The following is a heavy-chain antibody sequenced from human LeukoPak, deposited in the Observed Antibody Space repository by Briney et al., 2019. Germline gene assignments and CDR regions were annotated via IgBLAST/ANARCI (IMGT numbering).Heavy chain of an antibody. CDR1: GGTFSSYA. J-gene: IGHJ4*02. CDR2: IIPIFGTA. V-gene: IGHV1-69*13. D-gene: IGHD5-24*01. CDR3: ARGGEMATTADYFDY. Sequence: SVKVSCKASGGTFSSYAISWVRQAPGQGLEWMGGIIPIFGTANYAQKFQGRVTITADESTSTAYMELSSLRSEDTAAYYCARGGEMATTADYFDYWGQGTLVTVSS.